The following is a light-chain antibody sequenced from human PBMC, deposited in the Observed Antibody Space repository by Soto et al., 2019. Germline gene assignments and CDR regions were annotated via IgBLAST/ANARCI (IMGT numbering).Light chain of an antibody. J-gene: IGKJ1*01. Sequence: EIVLTQSPGTLSLSPGERATLSCRASQSISSTFLAWYQHRPGQAPRVLIYGASRRATGIPDRFSGSGSGTDLTLTISRLEPDDFAVYYCQQYESSWTFGQGTKVEMK. CDR2: GAS. CDR3: QQYESSWT. V-gene: IGKV3-20*01. CDR1: QSISSTF.